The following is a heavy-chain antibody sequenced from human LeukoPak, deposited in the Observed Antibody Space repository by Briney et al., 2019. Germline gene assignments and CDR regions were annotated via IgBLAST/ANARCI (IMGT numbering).Heavy chain of an antibody. V-gene: IGHV3-48*01. CDR1: GFTFSNFS. CDR3: AGGTGFIIKD. J-gene: IGHJ4*02. D-gene: IGHD3-9*01. Sequence: GGSLRLSCAASGFTFSNFSMNWVRQAPGKGLEWVSYIRSTSSAIYYADSVKGRFTISRDNAKNSLYLQMNSLRAEDTAVYYCAGGTGFIIKDWGQGTLVTVSS. CDR2: IRSTSSAI.